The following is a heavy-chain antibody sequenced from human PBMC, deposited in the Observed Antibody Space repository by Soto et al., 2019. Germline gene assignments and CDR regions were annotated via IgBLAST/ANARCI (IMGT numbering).Heavy chain of an antibody. CDR1: GDSFSGGNYY. Sequence: SETLSLTCTVSGDSFSGGNYYWGWIRQPPNKGLEWIGFIDYGGSTYSSPSLKTRVTISVDTSKNQFSLKLISVTAADTAVYYRARHNPMLESYGPYSHYYMDVWGNGTTVTV. CDR3: ARHNPMLESYGPYSHYYMDV. J-gene: IGHJ6*03. D-gene: IGHD5-18*01. CDR2: IDYGGST. V-gene: IGHV4-39*01.